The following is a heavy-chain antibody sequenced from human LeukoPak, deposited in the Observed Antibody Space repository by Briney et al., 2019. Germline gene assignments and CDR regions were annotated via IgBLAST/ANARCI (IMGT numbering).Heavy chain of an antibody. CDR3: AKQLGYCSDGSCYFPY. CDR1: GFTFSTYT. J-gene: IGHJ4*02. V-gene: IGHV3-23*01. CDR2: IGNNGGGI. D-gene: IGHD2-15*01. Sequence: PGGSLRLSCAASGFTFSTYTMYWVRHPPGKRLEWVSIIGNNGGGIHYADSVQGRFTISRDNSKSTLCLQMNSLRAEDTAVYYCAKQLGYCSDGSCYFPYWGQGTLVTVSS.